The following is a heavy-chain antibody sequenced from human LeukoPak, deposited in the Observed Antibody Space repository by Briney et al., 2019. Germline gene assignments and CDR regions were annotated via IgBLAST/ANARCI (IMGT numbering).Heavy chain of an antibody. J-gene: IGHJ4*02. V-gene: IGHV3-23*01. CDR1: GFAFNFYA. CDR2: INANGINT. CDR3: ARDCCGEWYYFDY. D-gene: IGHD3-10*01. Sequence: GGSLRLSCAASGFAFNFYAMSWVRQAPGKGLQWVSTINANGINTYYADSVRGRFTISRDNSKNTLYLQMSSLRPEDTAVYYCARDCCGEWYYFDYWGQGTLVTVSS.